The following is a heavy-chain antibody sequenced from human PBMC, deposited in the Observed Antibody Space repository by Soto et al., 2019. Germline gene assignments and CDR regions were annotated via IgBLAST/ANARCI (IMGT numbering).Heavy chain of an antibody. CDR1: GFTVSSNY. V-gene: IGHV3-53*01. D-gene: IGHD6-6*01. CDR2: IYSGGST. J-gene: IGHJ2*01. Sequence: LGGSLRLSCAASGFTVSSNYMSWVRQAPGKGLEWVSVIYSGGSTYYADSVKGRFTISRDNSKNTLYLQMNSLRAEDTAVYYCARLAPSIAPSSPQEWYFDLWGRGTLVTASS. CDR3: ARLAPSIAPSSPQEWYFDL.